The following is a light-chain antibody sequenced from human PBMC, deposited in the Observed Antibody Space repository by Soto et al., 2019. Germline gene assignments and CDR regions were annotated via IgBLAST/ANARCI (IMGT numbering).Light chain of an antibody. V-gene: IGKV3-15*01. CDR2: GAS. Sequence: EIVMTQSPATLSVSPGERATLSCRASQSVSSNLAWYQQKPGQAPRLLIYGASTRATGIPARFSGSGSGTEITLTISSLQSEDVAVYYCQQYNNWTPSYTFGQGTKLEIK. CDR3: QQYNNWTPSYT. CDR1: QSVSSN. J-gene: IGKJ2*01.